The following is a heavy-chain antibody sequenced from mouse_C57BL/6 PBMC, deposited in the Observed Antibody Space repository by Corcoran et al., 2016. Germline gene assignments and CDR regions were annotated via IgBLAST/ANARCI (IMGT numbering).Heavy chain of an antibody. CDR1: GYTFTDYY. Sequence: EVQLQQSGPVLVKPGASVKMSCKASGYTFTDYYMNWVKQSHGKSLEWIGVINPYNGGTSYNQKFKGKATLTVDKSSSTAYMELNSLTSEDSAVYYCARCYYGHYFDYWGQGTTLTVSS. CDR3: ARCYYGHYFDY. CDR2: INPYNGGT. V-gene: IGHV1-19*01. D-gene: IGHD1-1*01. J-gene: IGHJ2*01.